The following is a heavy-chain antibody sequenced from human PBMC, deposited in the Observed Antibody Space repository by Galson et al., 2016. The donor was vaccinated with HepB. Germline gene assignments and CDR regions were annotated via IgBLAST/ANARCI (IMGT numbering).Heavy chain of an antibody. J-gene: IGHJ5*02. CDR3: ARQATSGWYDS. CDR2: IYHTGST. V-gene: IGHV4-39*01. D-gene: IGHD6-19*01. CDR1: GGSISTYSYY. Sequence: ETLSLTCSVSGGSISTYSYYWGWIRQSPEKGLEWIGNIYHTGSTYYNPSLKSRVTISIDTSNNKFSMNLTSVTAADTGVFSCARQATSGWYDSWGQGSLVIVSS.